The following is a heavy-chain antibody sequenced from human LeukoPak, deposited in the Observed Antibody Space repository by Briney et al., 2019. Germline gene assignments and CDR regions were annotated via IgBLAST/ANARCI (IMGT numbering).Heavy chain of an antibody. J-gene: IGHJ5*02. CDR1: GYTFTSYG. CDR3: ARLFYCSGGSCYSGWFDP. Sequence: GASVKVSCKASGYTFTSYGISWVRQAPGQGLEWMGWISAYNGNTNYAQKLQGRVTMTTDTSTSTAYMELRSLRSDDTAVYYCARLFYCSGGSCYSGWFDPWGQGTLVTVSS. CDR2: ISAYNGNT. V-gene: IGHV1-18*01. D-gene: IGHD2-15*01.